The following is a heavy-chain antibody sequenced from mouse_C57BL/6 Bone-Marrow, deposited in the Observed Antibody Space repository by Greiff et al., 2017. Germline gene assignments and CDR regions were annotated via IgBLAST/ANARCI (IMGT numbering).Heavy chain of an antibody. CDR1: GFTFSSYG. CDR3: ARHAMMTATRRWFAY. J-gene: IGHJ3*01. D-gene: IGHD2-4*01. V-gene: IGHV5-6*01. Sequence: EVQGVESGGDLVKPGGSLKLSCAASGFTFSSYGMSWVRQTPDKRLEWVATISSGGSYTYYPDSVKGRITISRDNAKNTLYLQMSSLKSEDTAMYYCARHAMMTATRRWFAYWGQGTLVTVSA. CDR2: ISSGGSYT.